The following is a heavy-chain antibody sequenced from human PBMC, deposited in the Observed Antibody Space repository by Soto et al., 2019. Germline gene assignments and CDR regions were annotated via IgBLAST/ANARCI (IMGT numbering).Heavy chain of an antibody. CDR1: GDSVSSNSAA. J-gene: IGHJ5*02. CDR2: TYYRSKWSS. Sequence: PSQTLSLTCAISGDSVSSNSAAWNWFRQSPSRGLEWLGRTYYRSKWSSDYEVSVKSRIRINPDTSKNQFSLQLNSVTPEDAAVYFCSRGRSSENYYPWGQGTLVTVSS. D-gene: IGHD3-10*01. V-gene: IGHV6-1*01. CDR3: SRGRSSENYYP.